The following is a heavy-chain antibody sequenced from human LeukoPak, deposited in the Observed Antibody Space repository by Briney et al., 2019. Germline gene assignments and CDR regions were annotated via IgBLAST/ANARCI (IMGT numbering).Heavy chain of an antibody. Sequence: SETRSLTCTVSGGSVTSGIYHWGWIRQSPGKGLEWIGSVYFDGGTHYNPSLQSRVTVSIDTSKNQFSLRLSSVTAADTALYYCARDHYYDGRGRFDPWGQGTLVTVSS. CDR1: GGSVTSGIYH. V-gene: IGHV4-39*07. J-gene: IGHJ5*02. D-gene: IGHD3-16*01. CDR2: VYFDGGT. CDR3: ARDHYYDGRGRFDP.